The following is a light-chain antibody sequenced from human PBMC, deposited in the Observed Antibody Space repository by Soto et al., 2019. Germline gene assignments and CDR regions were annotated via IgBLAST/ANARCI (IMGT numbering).Light chain of an antibody. CDR3: ATWDASLSGWV. Sequence: QSVVSQPPSASGTPGQRVTISCSGSSSNIGRNYVYWYQQFPGRAPKLLIFKNDQRPSGVPDRFSGSKSGTSASLAISGLRSEDEADYYCATWDASLSGWVFGGGTKLTVL. J-gene: IGLJ3*02. V-gene: IGLV1-47*01. CDR1: SSNIGRNY. CDR2: KND.